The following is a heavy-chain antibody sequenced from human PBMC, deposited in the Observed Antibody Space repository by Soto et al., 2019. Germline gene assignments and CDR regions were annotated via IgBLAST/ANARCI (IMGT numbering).Heavy chain of an antibody. CDR2: IYYTGDI. V-gene: IGHV4-31*03. Sequence: PSETLSLTCTVSGGAISSGGYYWSWIRQRPGKGLEWIGYIYYTGDIYYSPSLKSRLSISLDTSKNQFSLKLTSVTAADTAVYYCARDVVVVTAVHGFDIWGQGTMVTVS. CDR1: GGAISSGGYY. CDR3: ARDVVVVTAVHGFDI. J-gene: IGHJ3*02. D-gene: IGHD2-21*02.